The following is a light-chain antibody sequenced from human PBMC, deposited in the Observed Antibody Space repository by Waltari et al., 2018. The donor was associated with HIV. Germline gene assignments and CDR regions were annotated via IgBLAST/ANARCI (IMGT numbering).Light chain of an antibody. CDR2: DSS. V-gene: IGKV1-33*01. J-gene: IGKJ3*01. CDR1: QDISNY. CDR3: QQYDNHPPMVT. Sequence: DIQMTQSPSSLSASVGDRVTITCQASQDISNYFNWYQQKPGKAPKLLIHDSSNLETGVPSRFSGSGCGTEFTFTISSRQPEDIATYYCQQYDNHPPMVTFGPGTKVDIK.